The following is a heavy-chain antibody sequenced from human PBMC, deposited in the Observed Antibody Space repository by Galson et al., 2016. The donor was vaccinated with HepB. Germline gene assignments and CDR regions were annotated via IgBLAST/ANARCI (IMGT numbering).Heavy chain of an antibody. CDR3: AKVGFSDLDYWGQGTLVTGGFDM. V-gene: IGHV3-23*01. J-gene: IGHJ3*02. CDR1: GFTFSSYA. D-gene: IGHD4/OR15-4a*01. CDR2: ISSSGEHI. Sequence: SLRLSCAASGFTFSSYAMSWVRQSPGEGLEWVSSISSSGEHISYADSVKGRFTISRDNSKNTVSLLMSSLRADDTAIYYCAKVGFSDLDYWGQGTLVTGGFDMWGRGTMVTVSS.